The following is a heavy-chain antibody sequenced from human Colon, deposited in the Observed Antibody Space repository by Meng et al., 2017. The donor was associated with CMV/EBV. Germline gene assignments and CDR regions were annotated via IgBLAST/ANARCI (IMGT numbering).Heavy chain of an antibody. CDR3: ARPRGRSGWYYFDY. V-gene: IGHV2-70D*14. CDR2: IDWDDDK. J-gene: IGHJ4*02. Sequence: SGPTLVKPTQTLTLTCAFSGLSLSTDGMRVGWIRQPPGKALEWLARIDWDDDKFYSTSLRTRLTISKDTSKNQVVLTMTNMDPVDTATYYCARPRGRSGWYYFDYWGQGILVTVSS. D-gene: IGHD6-19*01. CDR1: GLSLSTDGMR.